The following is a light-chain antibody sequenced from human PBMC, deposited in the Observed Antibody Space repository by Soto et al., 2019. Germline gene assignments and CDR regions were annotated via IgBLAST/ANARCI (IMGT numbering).Light chain of an antibody. Sequence: EIVLTQSPGTLSLSPGERATLSCRASQSVSSSYLAWYQQKPGQAPRLLIYGASSRATGIPERFSGSGSGTDFTPIISRLEPEDYVVYYCQQYGSSPLWTFGQGTKVEIK. CDR3: QQYGSSPLWT. J-gene: IGKJ1*01. CDR1: QSVSSSY. CDR2: GAS. V-gene: IGKV3-20*01.